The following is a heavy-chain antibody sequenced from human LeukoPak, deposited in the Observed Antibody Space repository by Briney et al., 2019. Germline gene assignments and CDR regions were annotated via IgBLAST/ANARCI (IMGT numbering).Heavy chain of an antibody. D-gene: IGHD4-17*01. CDR3: TKDPNGNYVGAFDP. CDR1: GFTFSSFA. J-gene: IGHJ5*02. V-gene: IGHV3-23*01. Sequence: GSLRLSCAASGFTFSSFAMTWVRQAPGKGLEWVSSITANHGATYNIDSVKGRFTISRDNSQNTMYLQMNSLRAEDTAVYYCTKDPNGNYVGAFDPWGQGTLVTVSS. CDR2: ITANHGAT.